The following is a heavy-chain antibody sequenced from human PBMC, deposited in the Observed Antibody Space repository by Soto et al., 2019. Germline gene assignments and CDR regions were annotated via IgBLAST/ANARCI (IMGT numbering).Heavy chain of an antibody. CDR1: GFNVGAFA. D-gene: IGHD1-20*01. CDR2: ISVSDAFI. CDR3: TRETVAGITGLDY. Sequence: GGSLRLSCAASGFNVGAFAVNWVRQAPGRGLEWVSGISVSDAFIYYADSVRGRFSISRDASENILYLQMNSLRVDDTALYYCTRETVAGITGLDYWGPGTLVTVSS. J-gene: IGHJ4*02. V-gene: IGHV3-23*01.